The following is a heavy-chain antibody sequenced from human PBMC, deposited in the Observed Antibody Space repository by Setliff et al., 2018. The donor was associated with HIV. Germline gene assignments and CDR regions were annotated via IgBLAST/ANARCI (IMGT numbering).Heavy chain of an antibody. CDR3: ARSRYDSGGYPDAFDI. V-gene: IGHV1-18*01. D-gene: IGHD3-22*01. J-gene: IGHJ3*02. Sequence: ASVKVSCKASGYTFTSYTMNWVRQAPGQGLEWMGWISAYNGNTKYAQKFQGRVTMTTDTSTSTAYMELRSLRSDDTAVYYCARSRYDSGGYPDAFDIWGQGTMVTVSS. CDR1: GYTFTSYT. CDR2: ISAYNGNT.